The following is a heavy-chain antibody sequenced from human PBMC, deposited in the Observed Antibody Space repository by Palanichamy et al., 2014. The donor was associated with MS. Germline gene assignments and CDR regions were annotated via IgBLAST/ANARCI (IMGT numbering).Heavy chain of an antibody. D-gene: IGHD7-27*01. V-gene: IGHV3-74*01. Sequence: EVQLVESGGGLVQPGGSLRLSCAASEFTFSNYWMHWVRQAPGKGLLWVSSTNTNGRTTHYADFVKGRFTISRDNAKNTLYLHMNSLRAEDTAVYYCAKAANWEEDRGGFDDWGQGTLVTVSS. CDR1: EFTFSNYW. CDR2: TNTNGRTT. CDR3: AKAANWEEDRGGFDD. J-gene: IGHJ4*02.